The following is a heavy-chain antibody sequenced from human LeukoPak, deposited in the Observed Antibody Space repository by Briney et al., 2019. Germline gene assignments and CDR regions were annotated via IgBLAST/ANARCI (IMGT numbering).Heavy chain of an antibody. D-gene: IGHD3-22*01. CDR2: IYYSGST. Sequence: PSETLSLTCTVSGGSISSSGYYWGWIRQPPGKGLEWIGYIYYSGSTYYNPSLKSRVTISVDTSKNQFSLKLSSVTAADTAVYYCARVSIYDSSGYYYIEYFQHWGQGTLVTVSS. V-gene: IGHV4-30-4*08. J-gene: IGHJ1*01. CDR1: GGSISSSGYY. CDR3: ARVSIYDSSGYYYIEYFQH.